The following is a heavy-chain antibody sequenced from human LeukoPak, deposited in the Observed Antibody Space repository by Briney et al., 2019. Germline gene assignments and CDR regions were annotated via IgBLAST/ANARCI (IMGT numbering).Heavy chain of an antibody. CDR2: INPNSGGT. D-gene: IGHD6-13*01. CDR1: GYTFTGYY. CDR3: ASSSSWERYNWFDP. Sequence: ASVKVSCKASGYTFTGYYMHWGRQAPGQGLEWMGWINPNSGGTNYAQKFQGRVTMTRDTSISTAYMELSRLRSDDTAVYYCASSSSWERYNWFDPWGQGTLVTVSS. J-gene: IGHJ5*02. V-gene: IGHV1-2*02.